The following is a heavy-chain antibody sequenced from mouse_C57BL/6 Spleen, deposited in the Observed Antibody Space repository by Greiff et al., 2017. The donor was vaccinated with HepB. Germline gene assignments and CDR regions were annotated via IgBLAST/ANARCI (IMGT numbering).Heavy chain of an antibody. J-gene: IGHJ2*01. CDR1: GYTFTSYW. Sequence: QLPGAELVKPGASVKMSCKASGYTFTSYWITWVKQRPGQGLEWIGDIYPGSGSTNYNEKFKSKATLTVDTSSSTAYMQLSSLTSEDSAVYYCARFLYYGSSYDYWGQGTTLTVSS. CDR2: IYPGSGST. V-gene: IGHV1-55*01. CDR3: ARFLYYGSSYDY. D-gene: IGHD1-1*01.